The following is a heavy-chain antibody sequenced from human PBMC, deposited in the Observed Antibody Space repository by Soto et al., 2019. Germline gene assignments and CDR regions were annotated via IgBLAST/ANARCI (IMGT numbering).Heavy chain of an antibody. J-gene: IGHJ3*02. V-gene: IGHV3-21*01. CDR2: ISSSSSYI. D-gene: IGHD3-10*01. CDR3: ARDRVTMVRGVRHDAFDI. CDR1: GFTFSSYS. Sequence: GESLKISCAASGFTFSSYSMNWVRQAPGKGLEWVSSISSSSSYIYYADSVKGRFTISRDNAKNSLYLQMNSLRAEDTAVYYCARDRVTMVRGVRHDAFDIWGQGTMVTVSS.